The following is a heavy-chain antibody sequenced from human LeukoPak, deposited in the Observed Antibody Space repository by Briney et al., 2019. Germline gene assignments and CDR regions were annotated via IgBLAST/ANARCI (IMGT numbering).Heavy chain of an antibody. CDR1: GGSISSGGYY. D-gene: IGHD3-10*01. J-gene: IGHJ6*02. CDR3: ARAHGSGSLYYYYYYGMDV. CDR2: IYYSGST. V-gene: IGHV4-31*03. Sequence: LQTLSLTCTVSGGSISSGGYYWSWIRQHPGKGLEWIGYIYYSGSTYYNPSLKSRVTISVDTSKNQFSLKLSSVTAADTAVYYCARAHGSGSLYYYYYYGMDVWGQGTTATVSS.